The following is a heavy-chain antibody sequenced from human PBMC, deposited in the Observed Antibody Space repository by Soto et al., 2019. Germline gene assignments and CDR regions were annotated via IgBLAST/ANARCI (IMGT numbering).Heavy chain of an antibody. D-gene: IGHD6-13*01. J-gene: IGHJ4*02. V-gene: IGHV1-18*01. CDR1: GYTFTNYA. CDR3: ARDSQYSTSWQRFDS. Sequence: QVQLVQSGGELKKPGASVKVSCKASGYTFTNYAISWVRQAPGRGLEWMGWVNTYNGNPNYAQIFQGRVTMTTDTSPGTAYMDLRSLKSDDSAIYYCARDSQYSTSWQRFDSWGQGTLVTVSS. CDR2: VNTYNGNP.